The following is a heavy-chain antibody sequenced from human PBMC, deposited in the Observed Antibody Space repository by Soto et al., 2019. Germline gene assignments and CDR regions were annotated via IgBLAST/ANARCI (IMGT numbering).Heavy chain of an antibody. D-gene: IGHD3-22*01. CDR1: GYSFTSYW. CDR2: IYPGDSDT. V-gene: IGHV5-51*01. J-gene: IGHJ3*02. Sequence: GESLKISCKGSGYSFTSYWIGRVRQMPGKGLEWMGIIYPGDSDTRYSPSFQGQVTISADKSISTAYLQWSSLKASDTAMYYCARHAYDSSGYYGNAFDIWGQGTMVTVSS. CDR3: ARHAYDSSGYYGNAFDI.